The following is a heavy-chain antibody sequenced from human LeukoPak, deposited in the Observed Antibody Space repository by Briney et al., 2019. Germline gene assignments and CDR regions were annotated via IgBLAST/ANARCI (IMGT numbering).Heavy chain of an antibody. CDR2: INYSRST. CDR3: ASQRYNWHPDAFDI. D-gene: IGHD1-20*01. J-gene: IGHJ3*02. V-gene: IGHV4-39*01. CDR1: GASISSIDYY. Sequence: SETLSLTCSVSGASISSIDYYWGWIRQPPGKGREWIGRINYSRSTYYNPSLKSRVTISVDTSKNQFSLKLSSVTAADTAVYYCASQRYNWHPDAFDIWGQGTMVTVSS.